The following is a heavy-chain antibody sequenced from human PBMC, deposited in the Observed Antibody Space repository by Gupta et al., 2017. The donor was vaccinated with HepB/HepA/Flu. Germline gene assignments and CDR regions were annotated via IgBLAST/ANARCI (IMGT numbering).Heavy chain of an antibody. CDR2: ISGDGDFT. J-gene: IGHJ6*02. V-gene: IGHV3-43*02. D-gene: IGHD4-11*01. CDR1: GFTFEDHA. CDR3: AKDRGASNYYPEDGMDV. Sequence: EVQLVESGGGVVQPGGSLRLSCAASGFTFEDHAMHWVRQAPGKGLEWVSIISGDGDFTYYGDCVRGRFTISRDNRKNILYLQMDRLSSEDTAIYYCAKDRGASNYYPEDGMDVWGQGTSVAVSS.